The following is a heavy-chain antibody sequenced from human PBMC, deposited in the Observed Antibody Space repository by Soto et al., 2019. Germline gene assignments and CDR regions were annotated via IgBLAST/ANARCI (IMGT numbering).Heavy chain of an antibody. J-gene: IGHJ6*02. D-gene: IGHD1-26*01. Sequence: SVKVSCKASGGTFSIYSISCVRQSPGQGLEWMGGIIPIFGTANYAQKFQGRVTITADESTSTAYMELSSLRSEDTAVYYCARADPRVGGMDVWGQGTTVTVSS. CDR3: ARADPRVGGMDV. V-gene: IGHV1-69*13. CDR2: IIPIFGTA. CDR1: GGTFSIYS.